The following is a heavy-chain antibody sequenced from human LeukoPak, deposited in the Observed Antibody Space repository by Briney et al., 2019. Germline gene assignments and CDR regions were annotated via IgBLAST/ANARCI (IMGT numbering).Heavy chain of an antibody. CDR3: ARFGSGPFDY. CDR1: GGSISSYY. CDR2: IYYSGST. Sequence: SETLSLTCTVSGGSISSYYWSWIRQPPGKGLEWIGYIYYSGSTNYSPSLKSRVTISVDTSKNQFSLKLSSVTAADTAVYYCARFGSGPFDYWGQGTLVTVSS. D-gene: IGHD3-16*01. J-gene: IGHJ4*02. V-gene: IGHV4-59*01.